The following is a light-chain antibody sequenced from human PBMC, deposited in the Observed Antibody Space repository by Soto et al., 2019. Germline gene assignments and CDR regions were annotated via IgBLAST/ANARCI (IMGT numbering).Light chain of an antibody. CDR2: EVT. V-gene: IGLV2-14*01. Sequence: QRPLTQAASVSGSPGQSIAISCSGSTSDLGIYNYVSWYQQHPGKVPKLIIFEVTNRPSGVSNRFSGSKSGNTASLTISGLQAEDEADYYCRSYTTSSTPVFGTGTKVTVL. J-gene: IGLJ1*01. CDR1: TSDLGIYNY. CDR3: RSYTTSSTPV.